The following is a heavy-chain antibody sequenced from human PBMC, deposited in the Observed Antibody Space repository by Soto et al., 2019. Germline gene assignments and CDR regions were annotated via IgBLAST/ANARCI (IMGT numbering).Heavy chain of an antibody. V-gene: IGHV1-3*05. D-gene: IGHD6-19*01. J-gene: IGHJ5*02. CDR3: AREKWGSGSRWLDP. Sequence: QVQVVRSGAEEKKPGASVKVSCKASGYTYISYSMHWVRQAPGQRLEWMGWINVGNGNTKYSQNFQGRVTINQDTSASTAYMELSSLTSEDTAVYYCAREKWGSGSRWLDPWGQGTLVTVSS. CDR2: INVGNGNT. CDR1: GYTYISYS.